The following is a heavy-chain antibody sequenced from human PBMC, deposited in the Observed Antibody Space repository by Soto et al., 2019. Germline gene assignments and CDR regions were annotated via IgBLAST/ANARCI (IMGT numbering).Heavy chain of an antibody. Sequence: QVQLVESGGGLVKPGGSLRLSCAASGFTFSDYYMSWIRQAPGKGLEWISYISSSSTYTNYADSVKGRFTISRDNAKNSLCLQMNSLRAEDTAVYYCARGFEYSSSLFDYWGQGTLVTVSS. D-gene: IGHD6-6*01. CDR1: GFTFSDYY. V-gene: IGHV3-11*06. J-gene: IGHJ4*02. CDR2: ISSSSTYT. CDR3: ARGFEYSSSLFDY.